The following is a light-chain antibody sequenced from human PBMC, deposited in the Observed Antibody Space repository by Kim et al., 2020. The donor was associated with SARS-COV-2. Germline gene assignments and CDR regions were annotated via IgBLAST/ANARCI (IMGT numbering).Light chain of an antibody. V-gene: IGKV3-20*01. CDR3: QQYSSSPAT. CDR2: GAS. Sequence: WSPGERATLPCRASQSVSSNYLAWYQQKPGQAPRLLIYGASSRATGIPDRFSGSGSGTDFTLTITRLEPEDFAVYYCQQYSSSPATFGQGTKVDIK. CDR1: QSVSSNY. J-gene: IGKJ1*01.